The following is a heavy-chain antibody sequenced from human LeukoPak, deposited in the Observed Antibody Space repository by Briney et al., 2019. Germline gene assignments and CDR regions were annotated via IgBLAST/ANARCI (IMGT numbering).Heavy chain of an antibody. V-gene: IGHV4-61*02. CDR3: ARGAYYYGSGTADWFDP. CDR2: IYTSGST. D-gene: IGHD3-10*01. J-gene: IGHJ5*02. CDR1: GGSISSGSYY. Sequence: SETLSLTCTVSGGSISSGSYYWSWIRQPAGKGLEWIGRIYTSGSTNYNPSLKSRVTMSVDTSKNQFSLKLSSVTAADTAVYYCARGAYYYGSGTADWFDPWGQGTLVTVSS.